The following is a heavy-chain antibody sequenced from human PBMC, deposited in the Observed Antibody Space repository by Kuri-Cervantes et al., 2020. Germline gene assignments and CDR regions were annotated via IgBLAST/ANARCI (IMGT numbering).Heavy chain of an antibody. V-gene: IGHV3-48*01. D-gene: IGHD6-13*01. J-gene: IGHJ4*02. CDR1: GFTFSTYS. CDR2: ISSSRSTI. Sequence: GESLKISCAASGFTFSTYSMHWVRQAPGEGLEWVSYISSSRSTIYYADSVKGRFTISRDNAKNSLYLQMNSLRAEDTAVYFCASEIEAGGISYWGLGTLVTVSS. CDR3: ASEIEAGGISY.